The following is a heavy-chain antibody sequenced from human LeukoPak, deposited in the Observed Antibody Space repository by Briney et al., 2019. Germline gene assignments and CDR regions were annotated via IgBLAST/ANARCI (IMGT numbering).Heavy chain of an antibody. CDR2: IYYSGST. V-gene: IGHV4-39*01. D-gene: IGHD6-13*01. CDR1: GGSISSSNYY. Sequence: SETLSLTCTVSGGSISSSNYYWGWIRQPPGKGLEWIGNIYYSGSTYYNPSLKSRVTISVDTSKNQFSLKLSSVTAADTAVYYCSSAAAGTVDYWGQGTLVTVSS. J-gene: IGHJ4*02. CDR3: SSAAAGTVDY.